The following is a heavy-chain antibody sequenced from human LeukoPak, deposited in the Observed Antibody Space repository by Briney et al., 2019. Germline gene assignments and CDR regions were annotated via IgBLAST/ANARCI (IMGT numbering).Heavy chain of an antibody. J-gene: IGHJ6*02. CDR1: RGSISSNNW. V-gene: IGHV4-4*02. Sequence: SETLSLTCAVSRGSISSNNWWSWGRQPPGKRLGWIAEIFHSGSTNYNPSLNSRVTIAVDKSKHHYSLRLTAVTAADTAVYYCAREVVWSHGDYGRRDAMGVGGQGTTVIVSS. CDR3: AREVVWSHGDYGRRDAMGV. CDR2: IFHSGST. D-gene: IGHD4-17*01.